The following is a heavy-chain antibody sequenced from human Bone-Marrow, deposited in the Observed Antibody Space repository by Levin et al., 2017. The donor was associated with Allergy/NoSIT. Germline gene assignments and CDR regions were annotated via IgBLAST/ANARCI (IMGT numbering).Heavy chain of an antibody. CDR2: INQDGSDK. CDR1: GFSMSSYW. Sequence: QPGGSLRLSCVASGFSMSSYWVTWVRQAPGKGLEWVANINQDGSDKNYVDSVKGRFTISRDNAKNSLFLQMTSLRAEDTAVYYCARDRVTLKNWGQGTPVAVSS. D-gene: IGHD2-21*02. V-gene: IGHV3-7*01. CDR3: ARDRVTLKN. J-gene: IGHJ4*02.